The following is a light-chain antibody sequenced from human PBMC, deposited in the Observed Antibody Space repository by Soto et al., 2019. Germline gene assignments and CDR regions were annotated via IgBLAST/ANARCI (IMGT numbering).Light chain of an antibody. CDR1: SSNIGAGYD. J-gene: IGLJ1*01. V-gene: IGLV1-40*01. CDR2: GNI. CDR3: QSYDRSLSGFYV. Sequence: QLVLTQPPSVSGAPGQTVTISCSGSSSNIGAGYDVHWYQQLPGTAPKLLISGNINRPSGVPDRFSGSKSGTSASLAITGLQAEDAADYYCQSYDRSLSGFYVFGTGTKVTVL.